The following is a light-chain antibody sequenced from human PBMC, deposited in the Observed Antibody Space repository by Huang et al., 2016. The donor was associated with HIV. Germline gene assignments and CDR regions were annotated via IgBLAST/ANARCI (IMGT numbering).Light chain of an antibody. V-gene: IGKV1-39*01. CDR1: QTISNY. CDR2: AAS. Sequence: DIQMTQSPSSLSASVGDRVTITCRASQTISNYLNWYQQKPGKAPKLLIYAASDLQSGVPSRFSGSGSGTDFTLTISSLQPEDSATYYCQQSSISPWTFGQGTRVEIK. CDR3: QQSSISPWT. J-gene: IGKJ1*01.